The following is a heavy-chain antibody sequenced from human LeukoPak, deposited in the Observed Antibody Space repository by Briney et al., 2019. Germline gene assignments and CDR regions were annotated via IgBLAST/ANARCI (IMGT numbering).Heavy chain of an antibody. Sequence: ASVTVSCKASGYTFTTHGIAWVRQAPGQGLEWMGWISAHNGNTNYAQSLQGRVTVTTDTSTNTAYMELRSLRSDDTAVYYCARDGYFDLWGRGTLVTVSS. CDR2: ISAHNGNT. CDR3: ARDGYFDL. V-gene: IGHV1-18*01. CDR1: GYTFTTHG. J-gene: IGHJ2*01.